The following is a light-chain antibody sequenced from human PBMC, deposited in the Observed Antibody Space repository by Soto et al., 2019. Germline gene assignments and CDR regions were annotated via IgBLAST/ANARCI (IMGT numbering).Light chain of an antibody. CDR3: QEYDNWPPEGP. J-gene: IGKJ1*01. CDR2: GAS. V-gene: IGKV3-15*01. CDR1: QSVNSN. Sequence: EIVMTQSPATLSVSPGERATLSCRASQSVNSNLAWYQQKPGQAPRLLIYGASTRATGLPARFSGSGSGTEFTLIISSLQPEDFAVYFCQEYDNWPPEGPFGQGTKVEI.